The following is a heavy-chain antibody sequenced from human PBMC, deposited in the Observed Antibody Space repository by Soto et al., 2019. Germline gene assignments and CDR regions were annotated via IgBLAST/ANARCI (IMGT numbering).Heavy chain of an antibody. D-gene: IGHD2-15*01. V-gene: IGHV1-8*02. CDR1: GYSFTGNS. Sequence: ASVKVSCKASGYSFTGNSMHWVRQAPGQGLEWMGWMNPNSGNTGYAQKFQGRVTMTRNTSISTAYMELSSLRSEDTAVYYCWSGDRFSPRDDAFDIWGQGTMVTVSS. CDR3: WSGDRFSPRDDAFDI. CDR2: MNPNSGNT. J-gene: IGHJ3*02.